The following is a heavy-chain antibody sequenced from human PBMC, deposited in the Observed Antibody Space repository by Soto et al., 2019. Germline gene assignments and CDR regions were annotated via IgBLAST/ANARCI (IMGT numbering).Heavy chain of an antibody. J-gene: IGHJ4*02. D-gene: IGHD5-18*01. Sequence: QVQLQESGPGLVKPSETLSLTCTVSGGSISSYYWSWIRQPPGKGLEWIGYIYYSGSTNYNPSLKSRVTISVDTSKNQFSLKLSSVTAADTAVYYCATHQRGYSYGYDWYFDYWGQGTLVTVSS. V-gene: IGHV4-59*01. CDR3: ATHQRGYSYGYDWYFDY. CDR2: IYYSGST. CDR1: GGSISSYY.